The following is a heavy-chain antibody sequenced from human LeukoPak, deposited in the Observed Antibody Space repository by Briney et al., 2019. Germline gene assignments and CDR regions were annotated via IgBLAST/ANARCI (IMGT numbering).Heavy chain of an antibody. Sequence: SQTLSLTCTVSGASISSGYYYWNWIRQPAGKGLEWIGRIYTSGSTNYNPSLKSRVTISVDTSKNQFSLKLSSVTAADTAVYYCARRRFGELLGLDYWGQGTLVTVSS. CDR3: ARRRFGELLGLDY. D-gene: IGHD3-10*01. CDR1: GASISSGYYY. CDR2: IYTSGST. V-gene: IGHV4-61*02. J-gene: IGHJ4*02.